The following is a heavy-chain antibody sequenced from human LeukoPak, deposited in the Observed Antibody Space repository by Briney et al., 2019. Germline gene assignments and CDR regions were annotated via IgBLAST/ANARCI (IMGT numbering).Heavy chain of an antibody. CDR3: ALNAYCSSNSCWGNYYYYYMDF. V-gene: IGHV1-69*05. CDR2: LVPIFGTP. J-gene: IGHJ6*03. CDR1: GGIFSRYA. D-gene: IGHD2-2*01. Sequence: SVKVSCKASGGIFSRYAISWVRQVPGQGLEWMGGLVPIFGTPNYAQKFQGRVTITTDESTDESTGTAYMELSGLKSEDTAVYYCALNAYCSSNSCWGNYYYYYMDFWGKGTTVTVSS.